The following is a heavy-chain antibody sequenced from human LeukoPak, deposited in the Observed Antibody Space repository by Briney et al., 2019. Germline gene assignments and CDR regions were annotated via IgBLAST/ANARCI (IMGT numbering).Heavy chain of an antibody. CDR2: TYYRSNKWNS. D-gene: IGHD3-10*01. J-gene: IGHJ5*02. CDR1: GDSVSSDSAV. V-gene: IGHV6-1*01. Sequence: SQTLSLTCAISGDSVSSDSAVWHWIRQSPSRGLEWLGRTYYRSNKWNSHYAESVKSRLTIKPDTSRNQFSLQLNSVTPEDTAVYYCARDGSASFFNLWGQGTLVTVSS. CDR3: ARDGSASFFNL.